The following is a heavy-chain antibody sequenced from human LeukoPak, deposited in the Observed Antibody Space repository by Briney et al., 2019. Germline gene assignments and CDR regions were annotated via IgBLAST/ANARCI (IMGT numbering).Heavy chain of an antibody. Sequence: GGSLRLSCAASGFTFSRIAMTWVRQAPGKGLEWVAVISYDGSNEYYADSVKGRFTISRDNSKNTLYLQMNSLRAEDTAVYYCARNYGSGMGYYYYYGMDVWGQGTTVTVSS. D-gene: IGHD3-10*01. CDR2: ISYDGSNE. CDR3: ARNYGSGMGYYYYYGMDV. J-gene: IGHJ6*02. CDR1: GFTFSRIA. V-gene: IGHV3-30-3*01.